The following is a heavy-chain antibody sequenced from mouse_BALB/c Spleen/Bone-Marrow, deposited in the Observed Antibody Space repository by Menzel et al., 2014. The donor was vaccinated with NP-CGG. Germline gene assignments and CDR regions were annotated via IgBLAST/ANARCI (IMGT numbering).Heavy chain of an antibody. CDR3: ARRRGYDYGHYYAMDY. D-gene: IGHD2-4*01. Sequence: DVQLQESGGGLVKPGGSLKLSCAASGFTFSSYAMSWVRQTPEKRLEWVASISSGGSTYYLDSVKGRFTISRDNARNILYLQMSSLRSEDTAMYYCARRRGYDYGHYYAMDYWGQGTSVTVSS. V-gene: IGHV5-6-5*01. J-gene: IGHJ4*01. CDR1: GFTFSSYA. CDR2: ISSGGST.